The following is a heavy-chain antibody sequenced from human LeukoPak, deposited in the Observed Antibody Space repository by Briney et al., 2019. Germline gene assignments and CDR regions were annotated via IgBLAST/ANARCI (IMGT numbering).Heavy chain of an antibody. CDR3: ASGRDSSGEDAFDI. D-gene: IGHD3-22*01. Sequence: TLSLTCAVYGGSFSGYYWSWIRQPPGKGLEWIGEINHSGSTNYNPSLKSRVTISVDTSKNQFSLKLSSVTAADTAVYYCASGRDSSGEDAFDIWGQGTMVTVSS. J-gene: IGHJ3*02. CDR1: GGSFSGYY. CDR2: INHSGST. V-gene: IGHV4-34*01.